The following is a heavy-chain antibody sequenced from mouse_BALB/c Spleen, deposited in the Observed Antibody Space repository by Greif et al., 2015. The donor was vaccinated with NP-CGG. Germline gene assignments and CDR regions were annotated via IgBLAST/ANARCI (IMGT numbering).Heavy chain of an antibody. J-gene: IGHJ4*01. CDR2: IHPNSGNT. CDR1: GYTFTSSW. V-gene: IGHV1S130*01. Sequence: QVQLQQSGSVLVRPGASVKLSCKASGYTFTSSWMHWAKQRPGQGLEWIGEIHPNSGNTNYNEKFKGKATLTVDTSSSTAYVDLSSLTSEDSAVYYCARLDGYIYAMDYWGQGTSVTVSS. CDR3: ARLDGYIYAMDY. D-gene: IGHD2-3*01.